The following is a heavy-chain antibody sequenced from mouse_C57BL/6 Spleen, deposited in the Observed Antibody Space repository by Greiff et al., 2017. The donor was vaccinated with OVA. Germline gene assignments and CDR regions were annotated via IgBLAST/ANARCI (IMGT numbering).Heavy chain of an antibody. J-gene: IGHJ2*01. CDR3: ASSIYYYGSSTDYFDD. D-gene: IGHD1-1*01. CDR1: GYTFTSYW. CDR2: IDPSDSET. V-gene: IGHV1-52*01. Sequence: QVQLQQPGAELVRPGSSVKLSCKASGYTFTSYWMHWVKQRPIQGLEWIGNIDPSDSETHYNQKFKDKATLTVDKSSSTACMQLRSLTSEDSAVYYCASSIYYYGSSTDYFDDWGQGTTLTVSS.